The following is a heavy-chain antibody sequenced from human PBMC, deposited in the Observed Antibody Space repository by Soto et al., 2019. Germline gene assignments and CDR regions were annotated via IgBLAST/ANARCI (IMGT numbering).Heavy chain of an antibody. J-gene: IGHJ4*02. CDR2: IIPIVGTA. Sequence: QVQLVQSVAEVKKPGSSVKVSCKASGDSFSSYAISWVRQAPGHGLEWMGRIIPIVGTANYAQRVEGRVTITADESTSTANMELSSLRSDDTAVYYCATGRNYYESRALDYWGQGTLVTVSS. D-gene: IGHD3-22*01. CDR3: ATGRNYYESRALDY. V-gene: IGHV1-69*01. CDR1: GDSFSSYA.